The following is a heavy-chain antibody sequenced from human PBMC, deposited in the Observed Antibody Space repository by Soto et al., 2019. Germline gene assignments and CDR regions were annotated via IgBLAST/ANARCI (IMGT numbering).Heavy chain of an antibody. V-gene: IGHV1-69*01. J-gene: IGHJ5*02. CDR3: ARGDLRSNWFDP. CDR2: IIPIFGTT. CDR1: GGTFSSYT. Sequence: QVQLVQSGAEVKKPGSSVKVSCKASGGTFSSYTINWVRQVPGQGLEWMGGIIPIFGTTDYAQKFQGRVTITADESTSTAYMELSSLRSEDTAMYCCARGDLRSNWFDPWGQGTLVTVSS.